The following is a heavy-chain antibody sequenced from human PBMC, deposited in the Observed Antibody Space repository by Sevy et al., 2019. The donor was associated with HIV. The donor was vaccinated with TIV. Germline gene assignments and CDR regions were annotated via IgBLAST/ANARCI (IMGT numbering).Heavy chain of an antibody. CDR3: AKDARFRELLSRGYGMDV. CDR2: ISYHGNNK. Sequence: GGSLRLSCAASGFTFTTYDLHWVRQAPGKGLEWVAVISYHGNNKYYADSVKGRFSISRDDSKNTLYLQMNSLRAEDTAVYFCAKDARFRELLSRGYGMDVWGQGTTVTVSS. D-gene: IGHD3-10*01. V-gene: IGHV3-30*18. CDR1: GFTFTTYD. J-gene: IGHJ6*02.